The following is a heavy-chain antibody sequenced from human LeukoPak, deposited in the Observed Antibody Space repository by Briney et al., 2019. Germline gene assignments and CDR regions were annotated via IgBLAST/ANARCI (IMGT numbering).Heavy chain of an antibody. CDR3: ARATYYYDSSLGY. CDR1: GFTFSSYW. J-gene: IGHJ4*02. Sequence: GGSLRLSCAASGFTFSSYWMSWVRQAPGKGLEWVANIKQDGSEKYYVDSVKGRFTISRDNSKNMLYLQMNSLRAEDTAVYYCARATYYYDSSLGYWGQGTLVTVSS. V-gene: IGHV3-7*01. D-gene: IGHD3-22*01. CDR2: IKQDGSEK.